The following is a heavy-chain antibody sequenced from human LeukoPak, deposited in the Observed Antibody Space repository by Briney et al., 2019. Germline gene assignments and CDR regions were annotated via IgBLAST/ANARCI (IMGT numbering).Heavy chain of an antibody. Sequence: ASVKVSRKASGYTFTGYYMHWVRQAPGQGLEWMGWINPNSGGTNYAQKFQGRVTMTRDTSISTAYFELSRLRSDDTAVYYCARDPPRVTIFGLVIIGNYWGQGTLVTVSS. D-gene: IGHD3-3*01. CDR2: INPNSGGT. V-gene: IGHV1-2*02. J-gene: IGHJ4*02. CDR3: ARDPPRVTIFGLVIIGNY. CDR1: GYTFTGYY.